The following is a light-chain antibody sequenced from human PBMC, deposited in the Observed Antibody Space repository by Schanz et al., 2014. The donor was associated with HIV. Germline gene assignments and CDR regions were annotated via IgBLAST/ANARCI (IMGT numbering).Light chain of an antibody. J-gene: IGLJ3*02. Sequence: QSVLTQPPSASGTPGQRVTISCSGSSSNVGGNSVNWYQQLPGTAPKLLIYGDNQRPSGVPDRFSGSGSGTSASLAISGLQSEDEADYYCAGWDDSLNVWVFGGGTKLTVL. V-gene: IGLV1-44*01. CDR2: GDN. CDR3: AGWDDSLNVWV. CDR1: SSNVGGNS.